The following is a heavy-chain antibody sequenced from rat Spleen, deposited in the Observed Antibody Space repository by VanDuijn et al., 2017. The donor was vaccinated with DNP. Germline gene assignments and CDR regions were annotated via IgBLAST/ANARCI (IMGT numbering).Heavy chain of an antibody. J-gene: IGHJ4*01. Sequence: EVQLQESGPGLVKPSQSLSLTCSVTGYSITSSYRWNWIRKFPGNKLEWMGYINSAGSTNYNPSLKSRISITRDTSKNQFFLQVNSVTTEDTATYYCARESGYAMDAWGQGTSVTVSS. CDR3: ARESGYAMDA. CDR2: INSAGST. V-gene: IGHV3-3*01. CDR1: GYSITSSYR.